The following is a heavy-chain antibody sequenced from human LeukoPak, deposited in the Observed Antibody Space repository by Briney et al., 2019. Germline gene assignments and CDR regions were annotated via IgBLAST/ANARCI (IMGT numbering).Heavy chain of an antibody. CDR1: GFTFSSYS. CDR2: ISSSSSTI. Sequence: SGGSLRLSCAASGFTFSSYSMNWVRQAPGKGLEWVSYISSSSSTIYYADSVKGRFTISRDNAKNSLYLQMNSLRAGDTAVYYCAGQGYSGSYYLDYWGQGTLVTVSS. V-gene: IGHV3-48*01. J-gene: IGHJ4*02. CDR3: AGQGYSGSYYLDY. D-gene: IGHD1-26*01.